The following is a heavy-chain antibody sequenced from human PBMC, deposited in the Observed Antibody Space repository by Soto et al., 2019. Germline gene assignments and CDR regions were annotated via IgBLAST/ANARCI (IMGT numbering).Heavy chain of an antibody. CDR2: IYYSGST. Sequence: SETLSLTCTVSGGSISSYYWSWIRQPPGKGLEWIGYIYYSGSTNYNPSLKSRVTISVDTSKNQLSLKLSSVTAADTAVYYCARHLAWCSGGSCYFDYWGQGTLVTVSS. D-gene: IGHD2-15*01. CDR3: ARHLAWCSGGSCYFDY. J-gene: IGHJ4*02. CDR1: GGSISSYY. V-gene: IGHV4-59*08.